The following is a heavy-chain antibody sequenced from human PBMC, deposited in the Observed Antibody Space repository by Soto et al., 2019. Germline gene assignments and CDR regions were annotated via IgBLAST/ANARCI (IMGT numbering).Heavy chain of an antibody. Sequence: VGSLRLSGAASEFTVSSNYMSWVRQAPGKGLEWVSVIYSGGSTYYADSVKGRFTISRDNSKNTLYLQMNSLRAEDTAVYYCARARWIQLWFAYYGMDVWVEGTTVTVSS. CDR2: IYSGGST. J-gene: IGHJ6*04. CDR3: ARARWIQLWFAYYGMDV. CDR1: EFTVSSNY. V-gene: IGHV3-53*01. D-gene: IGHD5-18*01.